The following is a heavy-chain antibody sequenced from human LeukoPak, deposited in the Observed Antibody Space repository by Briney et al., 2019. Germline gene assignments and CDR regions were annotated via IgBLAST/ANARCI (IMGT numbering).Heavy chain of an antibody. D-gene: IGHD2/OR15-2a*01. CDR2: TKSNADGGTI. Sequence: PGGSLRLSCAASGFTFSNAWMSWVRQAPGKGLEWVGRTKSNADGGTIDYAAPVKGRFTISRDDSKNTLYLQMNSLKTEDTAVYYCTTDLGIIARPLFDFWGQGTLVTVSS. J-gene: IGHJ4*02. CDR1: GFTFSNAW. CDR3: TTDLGIIARPLFDF. V-gene: IGHV3-15*01.